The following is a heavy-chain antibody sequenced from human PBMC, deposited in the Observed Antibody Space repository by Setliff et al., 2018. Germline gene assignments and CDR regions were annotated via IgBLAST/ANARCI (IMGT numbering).Heavy chain of an antibody. J-gene: IGHJ4*02. V-gene: IGHV4-61*02. CDR3: ARSLSTTLDY. D-gene: IGHD1-7*01. CDR2: IYTSGST. Sequence: SETLSLTYTVSGGSISSGSYYWSWIRQPAGKGLEWIGRIYTSGSTNYNPSLKSRVTISVDTSKNQFSLKLSSVTAADTAVYYCARSLSTTLDYWGQGTLVTVSS. CDR1: GGSISSGSYY.